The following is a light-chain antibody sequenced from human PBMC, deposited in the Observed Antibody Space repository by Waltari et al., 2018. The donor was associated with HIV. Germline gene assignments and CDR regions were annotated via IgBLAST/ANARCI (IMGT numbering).Light chain of an antibody. CDR3: SSYTSSSTSHV. CDR2: EVS. J-gene: IGLJ1*01. V-gene: IGLV2-14*01. Sequence: QSDLPQPASVPGSPGQSTTISCTGTSSDVGGYTYVSWYHQHPAIAPKLMVYEVSNRPSGVSNRFSCSKSGNTASLTISGLQAEDEADYYCSSYTSSSTSHVFGTGTKVTVL. CDR1: SSDVGGYTY.